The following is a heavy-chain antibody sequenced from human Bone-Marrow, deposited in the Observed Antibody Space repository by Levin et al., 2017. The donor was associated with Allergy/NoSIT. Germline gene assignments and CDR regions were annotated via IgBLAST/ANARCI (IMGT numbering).Heavy chain of an antibody. J-gene: IGHJ4*02. CDR1: GDSVSSDSAA. V-gene: IGHV6-1*01. CDR3: ARWRPEEYYFDF. Sequence: SETLSLTCAISGDSVSSDSAAWNWIRQSPSRGLEWLGRTYYRSKWFNDYAISVKSRITIKPDTSKNQFSLHLNSVTPEDTAVYYCARWRPEEYYFDFWGQGSLVTVSS. CDR2: TYYRSKWFN. D-gene: IGHD2-2*01.